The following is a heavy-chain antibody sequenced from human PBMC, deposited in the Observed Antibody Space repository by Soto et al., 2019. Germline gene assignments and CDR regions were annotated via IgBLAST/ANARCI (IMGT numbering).Heavy chain of an antibody. D-gene: IGHD2-8*02. CDR2: ISGSGDSP. CDR1: GFFFSSYT. Sequence: EVQLLQSGGGLVQPGESLRLSCAASGFFFSSYTMSWVRQAPGKGLEWVSVISGSGDSPHHADSVQGRFTISRDNPKNTLYLQMNSLRAEDTAIYYCAKARCTSATCYVPDYWGQGTLVTVSS. J-gene: IGHJ4*02. V-gene: IGHV3-23*01. CDR3: AKARCTSATCYVPDY.